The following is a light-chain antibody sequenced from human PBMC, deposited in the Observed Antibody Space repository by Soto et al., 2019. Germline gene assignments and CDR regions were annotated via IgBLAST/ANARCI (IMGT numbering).Light chain of an antibody. J-gene: IGLJ1*01. V-gene: IGLV2-14*01. CDR3: SSYRSSSTPLI. CDR2: EVS. CDR1: SRDVGGYNY. Sequence: QSALTQPASVSGSPGQSITISCTGTSRDVGGYNYVSWYQQHPGKAPKLMIYEVSNRPSGVSNRFSGSKSGNTASLTISGLQAEDEADYYCSSYRSSSTPLIFGTGTKVTVL.